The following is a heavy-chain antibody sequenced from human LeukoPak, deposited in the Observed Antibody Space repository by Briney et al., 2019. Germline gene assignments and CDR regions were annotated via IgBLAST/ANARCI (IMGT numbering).Heavy chain of an antibody. Sequence: SETLSLTCTVSGGSISSGGYYWSWIRQHPGKGLEWIGYIYYSGSTYYNPSLKSRVTISVDTSKNQFSLKLSSVTAADTAVYYCARDGIVVPAAISDYYYYGMGVWGQGTTVTVSS. V-gene: IGHV4-31*03. CDR3: ARDGIVVPAAISDYYYYGMGV. J-gene: IGHJ6*02. CDR2: IYYSGST. CDR1: GGSISSGGYY. D-gene: IGHD2-2*02.